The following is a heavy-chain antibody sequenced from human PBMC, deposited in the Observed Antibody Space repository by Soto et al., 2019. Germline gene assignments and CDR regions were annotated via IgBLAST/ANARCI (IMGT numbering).Heavy chain of an antibody. CDR1: GGSISSNSYF. CDR2: IYYSGST. D-gene: IGHD6-25*01. J-gene: IGHJ5*02. Sequence: PSETLSLTCSVSGGSISSNSYFWGGSRQPPGKGLEWIASIYYSGSTYYNPSLKSRDTISVDTSKNQFSLKLSSVTAADTAVYFCASREQRVFTSLMYYFDPWGPGTLVTVSS. CDR3: ASREQRVFTSLMYYFDP. V-gene: IGHV4-39*01.